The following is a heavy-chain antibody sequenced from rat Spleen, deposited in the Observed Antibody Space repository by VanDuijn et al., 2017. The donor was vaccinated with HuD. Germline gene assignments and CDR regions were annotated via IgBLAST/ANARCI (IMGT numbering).Heavy chain of an antibody. CDR1: GFTFSNYD. CDR2: ISYDGSST. V-gene: IGHV5-20*01. J-gene: IGHJ4*01. Sequence: EVQLVESGGGLVQPGRSMKLSCAASGFTFSNYDMAWVRQAPTKGLEWVASISYDGSSTYYRDSVKGRFTISRDNAKSTLYLQMDSLRSEDTATYYCTTDPPYYSSSLYVMDAWGQGASVTVSS. CDR3: TTDPPYYSSSLYVMDA. D-gene: IGHD1-2*01.